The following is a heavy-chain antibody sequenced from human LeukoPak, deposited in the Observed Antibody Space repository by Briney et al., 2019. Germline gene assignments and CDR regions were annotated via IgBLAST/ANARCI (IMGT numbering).Heavy chain of an antibody. CDR1: GYTFTSYD. J-gene: IGHJ4*02. V-gene: IGHV1-8*01. Sequence: ASVKVSCKASGYTFTSYDINWVRQAAGQGLEWMGWMNPNSGNTGYAQKFQGRVTMTRNTSISTAYMGLSSLRSEDTAVYYCARNLWFGEPIDYWGQGTLVTVSS. D-gene: IGHD3-10*01. CDR2: MNPNSGNT. CDR3: ARNLWFGEPIDY.